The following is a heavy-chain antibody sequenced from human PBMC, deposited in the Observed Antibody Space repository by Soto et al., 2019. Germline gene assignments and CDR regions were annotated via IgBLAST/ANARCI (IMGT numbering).Heavy chain of an antibody. CDR2: IYYSGST. D-gene: IGHD2-2*01. CDR1: GGSISSYY. CDR3: ARADHPIYCSSTSCSNWFDP. J-gene: IGHJ5*02. V-gene: IGHV4-59*01. Sequence: SETLSLTCTVSGGSISSYYWSWIRQPPGKGLEWIGYIYYSGSTNYNPSLKSRVTISVDTSRNQFSLKLSSVTAADTAVYYCARADHPIYCSSTSCSNWFDPWGQGTLVTVSS.